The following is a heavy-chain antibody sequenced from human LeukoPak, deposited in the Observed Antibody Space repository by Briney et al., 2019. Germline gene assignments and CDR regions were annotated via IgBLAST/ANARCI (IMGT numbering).Heavy chain of an antibody. CDR1: GGSISSSNW. D-gene: IGHD6-13*01. CDR3: ASQYRSSRAPGTEFDY. CDR2: IYHSGST. Sequence: SETQSLTCAVSGGSISSSNWWSWVRQPPGKGLEWIGEIYHSGSTNYNPSLKSQVTISVDKSKNQFSLKLSSVTAADTAVYYCASQYRSSRAPGTEFDYWGQGTLVTVSS. J-gene: IGHJ4*02. V-gene: IGHV4-4*02.